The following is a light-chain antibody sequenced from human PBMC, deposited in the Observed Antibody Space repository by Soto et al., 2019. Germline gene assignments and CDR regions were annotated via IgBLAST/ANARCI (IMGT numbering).Light chain of an antibody. CDR2: GSM. CDR3: QSYDSSLESVM. V-gene: IGLV1-40*01. CDR1: SSNIGAGYD. Sequence: QAVVTQPPSVSGAPGQRVTISCTGSSSNIGAGYDVHWYQQVPGSSPKLLIFGSMNRPSAVPDRFFGSKSGTSASLAITGLQAEDEGAYYCQSYDSSLESVMFGGGTKLTVL. J-gene: IGLJ3*02.